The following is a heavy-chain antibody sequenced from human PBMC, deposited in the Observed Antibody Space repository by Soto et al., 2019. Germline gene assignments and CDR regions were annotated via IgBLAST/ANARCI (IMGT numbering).Heavy chain of an antibody. D-gene: IGHD4-17*01. CDR1: GGSISSYY. CDR2: IYYSGST. J-gene: IGHJ4*02. CDR3: ARDSFYGDYAFDY. Sequence: SETLSPTCTVSGGSISSYYWSWIRQPPGKGLEWIGYIYYSGSTNYNPSLKSRVTITVDRSKNQFSLKLGSVTAADTAVYYCARDSFYGDYAFDYWGQGTLVTVSS. V-gene: IGHV4-59*01.